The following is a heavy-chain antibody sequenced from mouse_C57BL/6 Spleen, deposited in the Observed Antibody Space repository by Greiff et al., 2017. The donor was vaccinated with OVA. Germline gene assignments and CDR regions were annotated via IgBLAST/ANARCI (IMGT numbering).Heavy chain of an antibody. Sequence: QVQLQQPGAELVMPGASVKLSCKASGYTFTSYWMHWVKQRPGQGLEWIGEIDPSDSYTNYNQKVKGKSTLTVDKSSSTAYMQLSRLTSEDSAVYYCARRAYYGSYYYAMDYWGQGTSVTVSS. J-gene: IGHJ4*01. CDR2: IDPSDSYT. D-gene: IGHD2-9*01. CDR1: GYTFTSYW. CDR3: ARRAYYGSYYYAMDY. V-gene: IGHV1-69*01.